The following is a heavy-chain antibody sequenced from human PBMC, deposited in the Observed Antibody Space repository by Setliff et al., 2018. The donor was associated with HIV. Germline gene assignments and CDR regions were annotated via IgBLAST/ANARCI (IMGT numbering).Heavy chain of an antibody. CDR2: IYTSGST. CDR3: ARAPLADFDWLSNWFDP. V-gene: IGHV4-61*02. Sequence: SETLSLTCTVSGGSISSGNYYWSWIRQPAGKGLEWIGRIYTSGSTNYNPSLKSRVTISVDTSKNQFSLNLSYVTAADTAMYYCARAPLADFDWLSNWFDPWGQGTLVTVSS. CDR1: GGSISSGNYY. J-gene: IGHJ5*02. D-gene: IGHD3-9*01.